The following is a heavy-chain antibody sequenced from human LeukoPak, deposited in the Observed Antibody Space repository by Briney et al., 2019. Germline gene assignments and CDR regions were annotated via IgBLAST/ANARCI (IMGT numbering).Heavy chain of an antibody. CDR3: ARVWGTTVVTPFYY. Sequence: SETLSLTCTVSGYSISSGYYWGWIRQPPGKGLGWIGSIYHSGSTYYNPSLKSRVTISVDTSKNQFSLKLSSVTAADTAAYYCARVWGTTVVTPFYYWGQGTLVTVSS. J-gene: IGHJ4*02. CDR1: GYSISSGYY. V-gene: IGHV4-38-2*02. CDR2: IYHSGST. D-gene: IGHD4-23*01.